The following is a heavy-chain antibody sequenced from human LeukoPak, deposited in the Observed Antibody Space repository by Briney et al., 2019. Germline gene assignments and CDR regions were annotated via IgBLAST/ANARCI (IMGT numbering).Heavy chain of an antibody. Sequence: SETLSLTCTVSGGSISSYYWSWIRQPPGKGLEWIGHIYYSGSTNYNPTLKRRVTISVDTPKNQFSLKLSSVTAADTAVYYCASLPIYGNYEVYWGQGTLVTVSS. CDR1: GGSISSYY. D-gene: IGHD4-11*01. V-gene: IGHV4-59*01. CDR2: IYYSGST. J-gene: IGHJ4*02. CDR3: ASLPIYGNYEVY.